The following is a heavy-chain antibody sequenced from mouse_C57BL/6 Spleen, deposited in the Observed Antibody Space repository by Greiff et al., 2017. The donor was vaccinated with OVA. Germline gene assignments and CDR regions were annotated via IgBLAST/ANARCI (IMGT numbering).Heavy chain of an antibody. Sequence: QVQLKESGAELVKPGASVKLSCKASGYTFTSYWMQWVKQRPGQGLEWIGEIDPSDSYTNYNQKFKGKATLTVDTSSSTAYMQLSSLTSEDSAVYYCAAIYYDYAVYWGQGTTLTVSS. CDR1: GYTFTSYW. CDR3: AAIYYDYAVY. V-gene: IGHV1-50*01. CDR2: IDPSDSYT. D-gene: IGHD2-4*01. J-gene: IGHJ2*01.